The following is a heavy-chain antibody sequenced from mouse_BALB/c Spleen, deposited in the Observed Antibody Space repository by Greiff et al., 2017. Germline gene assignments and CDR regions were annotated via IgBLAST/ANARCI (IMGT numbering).Heavy chain of an antibody. CDR3: ARRGDGYSYAMDY. Sequence: ESGPGLVKPSQSLSLTCTVTGYSITSDYAWNWIRQFPGNKLEWMGYISYSGSTSYNPSLKSRISITRDTSKNQFFLQLNSVTTEDTATYYCARRGDGYSYAMDYWGQGTSVTVSS. CDR2: ISYSGST. D-gene: IGHD2-3*01. V-gene: IGHV3-2*02. J-gene: IGHJ4*01. CDR1: GYSITSDYA.